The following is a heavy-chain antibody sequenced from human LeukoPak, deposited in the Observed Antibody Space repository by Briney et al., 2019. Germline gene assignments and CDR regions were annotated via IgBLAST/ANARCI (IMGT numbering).Heavy chain of an antibody. CDR1: GGSINNYY. CDR2: IYYSGST. V-gene: IGHV4-59*01. CDR3: ARTTEGGYTYGYFYYYYMDV. Sequence: SETLSLTCTVSGGSINNYYWSWIRQPPGKGLEWIGYIYYSGSTNYNPSLKSRVTISVDTSKNQFSLKLTSVTAADTAVYYCARTTEGGYTYGYFYYYYMDVWGKGTTVTISS. D-gene: IGHD5-18*01. J-gene: IGHJ6*03.